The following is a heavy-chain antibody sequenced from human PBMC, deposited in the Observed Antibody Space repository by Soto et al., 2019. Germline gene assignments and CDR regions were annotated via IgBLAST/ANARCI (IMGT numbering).Heavy chain of an antibody. J-gene: IGHJ5*01. Sequence: QVHLQESGPGLVKPSETLSLTCAVSGDSIKTETWWSWLRQLPGTGLEWIGEIKHTGDANTNPPLQSRVAMSADRTTNRFVLNLRSVSAADTTVYFCAWEGRRHWFESWGQVTLVTVSS. CDR3: AWEGRRHWFES. CDR2: IKHTGDA. CDR1: GDSIKTETW. V-gene: IGHV4-4*02.